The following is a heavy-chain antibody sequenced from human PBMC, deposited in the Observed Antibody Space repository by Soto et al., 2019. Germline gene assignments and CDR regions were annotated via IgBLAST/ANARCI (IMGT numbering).Heavy chain of an antibody. CDR3: ARAPTLLWFGELLQYFDY. CDR1: GGTFSSYA. CDR2: IIPIFGTA. V-gene: IGHV1-69*01. Sequence: QVQLVQSGAEVKKPGSSVKVSCKASGGTFSSYAISWVRQAPGQGLEWMGGIIPIFGTANYAQKFQGRVTITADETTSTAYMELSSLRSEDTAVYYCARAPTLLWFGELLQYFDYWGQGTLVTVSS. J-gene: IGHJ4*02. D-gene: IGHD3-10*01.